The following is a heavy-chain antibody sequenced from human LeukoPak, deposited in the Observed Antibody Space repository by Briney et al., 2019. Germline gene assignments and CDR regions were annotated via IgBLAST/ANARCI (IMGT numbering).Heavy chain of an antibody. CDR3: ASPSQGYYDILTGYYDY. D-gene: IGHD3-9*01. CDR1: GFTFSIYA. Sequence: HPGGSLRLSCAASGFTFSIYAMSWVRQAPGKGLEWVSAISGSGGSTYYADSVKGRFTISRDNSKNTLYLQMNSLRAEDTAVYYCASPSQGYYDILTGYYDYWGQGTLVTVSS. J-gene: IGHJ4*02. V-gene: IGHV3-23*01. CDR2: ISGSGGST.